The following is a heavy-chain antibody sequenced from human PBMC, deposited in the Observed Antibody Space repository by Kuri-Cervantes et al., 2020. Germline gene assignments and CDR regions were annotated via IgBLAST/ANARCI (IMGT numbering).Heavy chain of an antibody. V-gene: IGHV3-30-3*01. CDR1: GFTFSSYA. Sequence: LSLTCAASGFTFSSYAMHWVRQAPGKGLEWVAVISYDGSNKYYADSVKGRFTISRDNAKNSLYLQMNSLRAEDTALYYCAKDYGSYYGGGRYYYYGMDVWGQGTTVTVSS. CDR2: ISYDGSNK. CDR3: AKDYGSYYGGGRYYYYGMDV. D-gene: IGHD1-26*01. J-gene: IGHJ6*02.